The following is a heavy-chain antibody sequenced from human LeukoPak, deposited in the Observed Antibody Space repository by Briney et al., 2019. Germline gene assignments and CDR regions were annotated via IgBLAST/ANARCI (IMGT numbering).Heavy chain of an antibody. CDR1: GGSISSSRYY. CDR2: IYYSGST. D-gene: IGHD3-16*02. V-gene: IGHV4-39*01. Sequence: SETLSLTCTASGGSISSSRYYWGWIRQPPGKGLEWIGSIYYSGSTYYNPSLKSRVTISVDQPKNKLSLKLSSVTAADTAVYYCARHPLGITFGGVIVSNYFDYWGQGTLVTVSS. CDR3: ARHPLGITFGGVIVSNYFDY. J-gene: IGHJ4*02.